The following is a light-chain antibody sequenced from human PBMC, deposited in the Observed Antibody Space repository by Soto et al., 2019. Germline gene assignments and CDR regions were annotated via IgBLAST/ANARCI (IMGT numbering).Light chain of an antibody. Sequence: QSALTQPASVSGSPGQSISISCTGGSSDVGGYNYVAWYQQKPGKAPKLLLFEVDHRPSGVSHRFSGSKSGNTASLTISGLQTEDEADYYCSSYTSLNTVVFGGGTQLTVL. J-gene: IGLJ3*02. CDR2: EVD. V-gene: IGLV2-14*01. CDR1: SSDVGGYNY. CDR3: SSYTSLNTVV.